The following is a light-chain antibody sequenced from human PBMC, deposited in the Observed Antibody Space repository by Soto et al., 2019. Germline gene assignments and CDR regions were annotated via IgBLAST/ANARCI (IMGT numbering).Light chain of an antibody. Sequence: ETVLTQSPGTLSLSPGERVTLSCRPSQSGSNRCLGWYQQKPAQYPRLLIYGASTRATGIPDRFSGSVSGTNFTLTISGLEPEYFAVYSCQDYGSTHSTFEQGTKVGI. CDR1: QSGSNRC. V-gene: IGKV3-20*01. J-gene: IGKJ1*01. CDR3: QDYGSTHST. CDR2: GAS.